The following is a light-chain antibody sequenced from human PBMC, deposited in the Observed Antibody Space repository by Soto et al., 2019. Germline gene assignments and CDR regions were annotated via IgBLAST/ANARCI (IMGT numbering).Light chain of an antibody. CDR1: QTISSW. J-gene: IGKJ1*01. CDR2: KAS. V-gene: IGKV1-5*03. CDR3: QQYGSSGT. Sequence: IHMTQSPSTLWGSLGDIVTITFRASQTISSWLAWYQQKPGKAPKLLIYKASTLKSGVPSRFSGSGSGTEFTLTISRLEPEDFAVYYCQQYGSSGTFGQGTKVDIK.